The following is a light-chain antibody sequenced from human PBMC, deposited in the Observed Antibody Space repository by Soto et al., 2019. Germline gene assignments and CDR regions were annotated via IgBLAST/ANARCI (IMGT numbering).Light chain of an antibody. CDR3: CSYAGSSTPYV. Sequence: QSVLTQPASVSGSPGQSSTISCTGTSSDVGSYNLVSWYQQHPGKAPKLMIYEVSKRPSGVSNRFSGSKSGNTASLTISGLQAEDEADYYCCSYAGSSTPYVFGTGTKATVL. J-gene: IGLJ1*01. CDR2: EVS. V-gene: IGLV2-23*02. CDR1: SSDVGSYNL.